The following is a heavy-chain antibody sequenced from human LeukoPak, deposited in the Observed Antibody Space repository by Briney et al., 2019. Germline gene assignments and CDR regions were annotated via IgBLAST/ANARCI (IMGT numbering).Heavy chain of an antibody. CDR2: IYYSGRT. CDR1: GGSISSYY. V-gene: IGHV4-59*01. J-gene: IGHJ4*02. Sequence: SETLSHTCTVSGGSISSYYWSWIRQPPGKRVERIGYIYYSGRTNYNPSLKSRVTISVDTSKNQFSLKLSSVTAADTAVYYCARVGSSWYLTFDYWGQGTLVTVSS. CDR3: ARVGSSWYLTFDY. D-gene: IGHD6-13*01.